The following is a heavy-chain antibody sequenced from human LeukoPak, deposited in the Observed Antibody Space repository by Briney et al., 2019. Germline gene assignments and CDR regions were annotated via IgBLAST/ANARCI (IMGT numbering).Heavy chain of an antibody. J-gene: IGHJ3*02. CDR3: ARNVYRVPDAFDI. V-gene: IGHV5-51*01. D-gene: IGHD5-18*01. Sequence: GESLKISCKGSGYSFTSYWIGWVRQMPGKGLEWMGIIYPGDSDTRYSPSFQGQVSISADKSISTAYLQWSSLKASDTAMYYCARNVYRVPDAFDIWGQGTMVTVSS. CDR1: GYSFTSYW. CDR2: IYPGDSDT.